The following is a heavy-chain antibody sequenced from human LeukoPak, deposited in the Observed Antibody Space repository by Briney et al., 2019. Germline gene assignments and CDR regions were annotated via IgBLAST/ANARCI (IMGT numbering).Heavy chain of an antibody. J-gene: IGHJ6*02. Sequence: GGSLRLSCTASGFTIGAYAMSWVRKAPGKGLEWVGFIRSKGYGGTTEYAAAVKGRFSISRDESKSIAYLQTNSLKTEDTGVYYCARDPGSSWYEPQYYYYGMDVWGQGTTVTVSS. CDR3: ARDPGSSWYEPQYYYYGMDV. CDR1: GFTIGAYA. D-gene: IGHD6-13*01. V-gene: IGHV3-49*04. CDR2: IRSKGYGGTT.